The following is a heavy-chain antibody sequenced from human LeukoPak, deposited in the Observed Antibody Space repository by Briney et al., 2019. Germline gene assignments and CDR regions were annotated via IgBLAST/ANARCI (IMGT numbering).Heavy chain of an antibody. Sequence: GGSLRLSCAASGFTFSEYWMRWVRQAPGKGLEWVANIKQDGSEKYYVDSVKGRFTISRDNAKNSLYLQMNSLRAEDTAVYYCTRGYFYDSGYYYSYWGQGTLVTVSS. V-gene: IGHV3-7*04. CDR1: GFTFSEYW. CDR3: TRGYFYDSGYYYSY. D-gene: IGHD3-22*01. J-gene: IGHJ4*02. CDR2: IKQDGSEK.